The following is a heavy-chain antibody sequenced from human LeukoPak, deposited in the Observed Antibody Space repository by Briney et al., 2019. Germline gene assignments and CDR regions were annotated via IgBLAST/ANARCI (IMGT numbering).Heavy chain of an antibody. Sequence: GGSLRLSCAASGFTFSSYWMSWVRQAPGKGLEWVANIKQDGSEKYYVDSVKGRFTISRDNAKNSLYLQMNSLRAEDTAVYYCARVIWFGELQESQLDYRGQGTLVTVSS. CDR2: IKQDGSEK. CDR3: ARVIWFGELQESQLDY. V-gene: IGHV3-7*01. CDR1: GFTFSSYW. J-gene: IGHJ4*02. D-gene: IGHD3-10*01.